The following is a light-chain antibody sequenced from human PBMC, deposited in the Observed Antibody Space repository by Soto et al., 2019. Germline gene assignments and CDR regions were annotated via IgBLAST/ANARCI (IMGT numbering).Light chain of an antibody. CDR3: QVWDSSAFVV. Sequence: SYELTQPLSVSVALGQTARITCGGNNIGSKNVHWYQQKPGQAPVLVIYKNGNRPSGIPERLSGSNSGNTATLTISTAQAGDEADYYCQVWDSSAFVVFGGGTKVTVL. CDR1: NIGSKN. CDR2: KNG. V-gene: IGLV3-9*01. J-gene: IGLJ2*01.